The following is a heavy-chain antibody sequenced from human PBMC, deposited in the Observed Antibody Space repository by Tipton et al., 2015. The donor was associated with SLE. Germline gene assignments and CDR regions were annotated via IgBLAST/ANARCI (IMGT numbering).Heavy chain of an antibody. Sequence: TLSLTCTVSGGSISSYYWSWIRQPPGKGLEWIGYIYYSGSTNYNPSLKSRVTISVDTSKNQFSLKLSSVTAADTAVYYCARETSGNWYYFDHWGQGTLVTVSS. CDR2: IYYSGST. D-gene: IGHD1-1*01. CDR1: GGSISSYY. J-gene: IGHJ4*02. V-gene: IGHV4-59*01. CDR3: ARETSGNWYYFDH.